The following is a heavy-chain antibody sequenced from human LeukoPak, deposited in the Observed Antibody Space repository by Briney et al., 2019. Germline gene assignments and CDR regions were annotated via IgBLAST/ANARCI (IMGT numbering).Heavy chain of an antibody. D-gene: IGHD3-16*01. CDR3: ARTSKLTSVMDI. J-gene: IGHJ3*02. Sequence: PGGSLRLSCAASGFTFSSYDMHWVRHATGEGLEWVSAIDTAGNTFYPGSVRGRFTISRENAKNSLYLQMNNVRAADTAVYYCARTSKLTSVMDIWGQGTMVTVSS. CDR2: IDTAGNT. CDR1: GFTFSSYD. V-gene: IGHV3-13*04.